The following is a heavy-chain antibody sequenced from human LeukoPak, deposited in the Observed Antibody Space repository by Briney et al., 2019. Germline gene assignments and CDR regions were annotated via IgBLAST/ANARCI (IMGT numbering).Heavy chain of an antibody. CDR1: GFTFSSYG. CDR2: ISGSGGST. Sequence: GGSLRLSCAASGFTFSSYGMSWVRQAPGKGLEWVSAISGSGGSTYYADSVKGRFTISRDNSKNTLYLHMNSLRVEDTAVYYCAKGYYYDNSGESYFDYWGQGTLVTVSS. D-gene: IGHD3-22*01. J-gene: IGHJ4*02. CDR3: AKGYYYDNSGESYFDY. V-gene: IGHV3-23*01.